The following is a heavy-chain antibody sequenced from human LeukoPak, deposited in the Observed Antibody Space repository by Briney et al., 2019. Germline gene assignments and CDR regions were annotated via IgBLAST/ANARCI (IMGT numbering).Heavy chain of an antibody. CDR3: GQDRHSGYSSVWYDH. V-gene: IGHV1-18*01. D-gene: IGHD6-25*01. Sequence: ASVKVSCKPSGYTFTSYGVTWVRQAPGQGLEWMGWVSGHNGDTDYAQKLQGRVTMTIVTSTSTAYMELRNLISADPAVYFFGQDRHSGYSSVWYDHWGQGTLVTVSS. J-gene: IGHJ5*02. CDR1: GYTFTSYG. CDR2: VSGHNGDT.